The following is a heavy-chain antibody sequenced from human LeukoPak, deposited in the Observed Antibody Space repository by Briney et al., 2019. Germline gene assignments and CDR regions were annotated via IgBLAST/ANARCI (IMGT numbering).Heavy chain of an antibody. Sequence: KPSQALSLTCTVSGGSISSGGYYWSWIRQHPGKGLEWIGYIYYSGSTYYNPSLKSRVTISVDTSKNQFSLKLSSVTAADTAVYYCARGFATGKVVVVAATVAWFDPWGQGTLVTVSS. D-gene: IGHD2-15*01. CDR2: IYYSGST. CDR1: GGSISSGGYY. CDR3: ARGFATGKVVVVAATVAWFDP. V-gene: IGHV4-31*03. J-gene: IGHJ5*02.